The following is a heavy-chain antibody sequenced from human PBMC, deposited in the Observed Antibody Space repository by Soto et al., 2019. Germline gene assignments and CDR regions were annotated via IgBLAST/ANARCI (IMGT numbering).Heavy chain of an antibody. D-gene: IGHD1-26*01. CDR1: GFSFSSYP. Sequence: QVQLVESGGGVVQPGKSLRLSCTASGFSFSSYPMHWVRQAPGKGLEWVAVILYDGTNKYYADSVKGRFTISRDNSKNTLYLQMNSLRTEDTAVYYCARAIVGPTTTGWLDPWGQGTLVTVSS. CDR3: ARAIVGPTTTGWLDP. V-gene: IGHV3-30-3*01. CDR2: ILYDGTNK. J-gene: IGHJ5*02.